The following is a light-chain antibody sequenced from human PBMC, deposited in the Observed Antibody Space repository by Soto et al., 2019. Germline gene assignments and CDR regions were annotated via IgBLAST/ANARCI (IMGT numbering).Light chain of an antibody. CDR2: DAS. CDR3: QQYNTLWT. J-gene: IGKJ1*01. Sequence: DIQMTQSPSTLSASVGDRVTITCRASQSISSWLAWYQQKPGKAPKLLIYDASSLGSGVPSRFSGSGSGTEFTLTISSLQPDDFATYYCQQYNTLWTFGQGTKVDIK. CDR1: QSISSW. V-gene: IGKV1-5*01.